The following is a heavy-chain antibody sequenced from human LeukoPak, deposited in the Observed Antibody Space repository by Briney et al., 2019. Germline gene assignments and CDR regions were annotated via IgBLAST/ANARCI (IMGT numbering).Heavy chain of an antibody. D-gene: IGHD3-10*01. Sequence: ASVKVSCKASGYTFTSYDINWVRQATGQGLEWMGWMNPNSGSTGYAQKFQGRVTMTRNTSISTAYMELSSLRSEDTAVYYCARGGWFGDYYYYGMDVWGQGTTVTVSS. CDR2: MNPNSGST. CDR3: ARGGWFGDYYYYGMDV. CDR1: GYTFTSYD. V-gene: IGHV1-8*01. J-gene: IGHJ6*02.